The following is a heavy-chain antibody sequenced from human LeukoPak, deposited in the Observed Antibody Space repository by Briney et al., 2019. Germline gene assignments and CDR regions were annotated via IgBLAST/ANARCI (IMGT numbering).Heavy chain of an antibody. J-gene: IGHJ6*03. CDR1: GGSISNYY. CDR3: AREHNYDILTGYSSNYYYMDV. D-gene: IGHD3-9*01. Sequence: SETLSLTCTVSGGSISNYYWSWIRQPPGKGLEWIGYIYYSGTTNYNPSLKSRVTISVDSSKNQFSLKLTSVTAADTAVYYCAREHNYDILTGYSSNYYYMDVWGKGTTVTVSS. V-gene: IGHV4-59*01. CDR2: IYYSGTT.